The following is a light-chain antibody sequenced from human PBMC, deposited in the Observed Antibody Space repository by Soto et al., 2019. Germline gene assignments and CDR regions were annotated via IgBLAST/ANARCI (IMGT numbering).Light chain of an antibody. CDR3: CSYTTSNTFV. V-gene: IGLV2-14*01. Sequence: QSLLTQPASVSGSLGQSIPISCSGTRCDVGAYNYVSWYQQYPGKAPKLMIYHVTDRPSGVSNRFSGSKSGNTASLTISGLQAEDEADYYCCSYTTSNTFVFGTGTKVTVL. CDR1: RCDVGAYNY. CDR2: HVT. J-gene: IGLJ1*01.